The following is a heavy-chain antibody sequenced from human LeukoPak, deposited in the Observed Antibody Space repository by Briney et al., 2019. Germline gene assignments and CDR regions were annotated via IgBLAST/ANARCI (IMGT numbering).Heavy chain of an antibody. J-gene: IGHJ4*02. D-gene: IGHD6-19*01. Sequence: GGSLRLSCAASGFAFSGYEMYWVRQAPGKGLEWISYISDTGGAIHYADSVKGRFTISRDNAKNSLYLQMNTLRDEDTAVYYCATGAGCGYWGQGTLVTVSS. CDR3: ATGAGCGY. CDR1: GFAFSGYE. V-gene: IGHV3-48*03. CDR2: ISDTGGAI.